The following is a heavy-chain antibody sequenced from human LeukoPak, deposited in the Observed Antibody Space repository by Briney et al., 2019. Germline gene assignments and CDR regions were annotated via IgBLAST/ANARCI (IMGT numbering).Heavy chain of an antibody. J-gene: IGHJ4*02. V-gene: IGHV1-46*01. CDR2: INPSGGST. CDR1: GYTFTSYY. D-gene: IGHD3-22*01. CDR3: AGAHRGTMIVVAENLDY. Sequence: ASVKVSCRASGYTFTSYYMHLVRQAPGQGLEWMGIINPSGGSTSYAQKFQGRVTMTRDTSTSTVYMELSSLRSEDTAVYYCAGAHRGTMIVVAENLDYWGQGTLVTVSS.